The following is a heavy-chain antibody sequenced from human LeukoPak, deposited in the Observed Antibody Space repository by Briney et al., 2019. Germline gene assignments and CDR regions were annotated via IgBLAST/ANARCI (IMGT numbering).Heavy chain of an antibody. Sequence: GGSLRLSCAASGFTFSSQNMNWARQAPGRGLEWVAYISTSGDSTKYADSVEGRFTISRDNAENSLFLLMNSLRVEDTAVYYCVKNGWLDYWGQGILVTVSS. CDR1: GFTFSSQN. CDR3: VKNGWLDY. D-gene: IGHD6-19*01. V-gene: IGHV3-21*06. CDR2: ISTSGDST. J-gene: IGHJ4*02.